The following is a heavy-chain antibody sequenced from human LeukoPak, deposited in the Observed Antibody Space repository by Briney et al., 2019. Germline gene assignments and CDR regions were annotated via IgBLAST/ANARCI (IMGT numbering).Heavy chain of an antibody. V-gene: IGHV3-48*03. CDR2: IGSSDSTT. Sequence: GGSLRLSCAASGFTFSSYEMNWVRQAPGKGLEWLSYIGSSDSTTHYADSVKGRFTISRDNAKNSLYLQMNSLRVEDTAVYHCARDGTPNYSSGWVYMDVWGEGTTVTISS. CDR3: ARDGTPNYSSGWVYMDV. CDR1: GFTFSSYE. J-gene: IGHJ6*03. D-gene: IGHD6-25*01.